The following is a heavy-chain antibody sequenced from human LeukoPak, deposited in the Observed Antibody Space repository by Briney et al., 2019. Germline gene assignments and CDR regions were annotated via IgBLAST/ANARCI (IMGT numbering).Heavy chain of an antibody. CDR2: ISYDGGNK. Sequence: PGRSLRLSCAASGFTFSTFAMHWVRQPPGKGLEWVAVISYDGGNKYYGDSVKGRFTISRDNSKNTLYLQMNSLRAEDTAVYSCAKEIVPYGGKSNWDRGAFDIWGQGTMVTVSS. V-gene: IGHV3-30*18. J-gene: IGHJ3*02. CDR1: GFTFSTFA. CDR3: AKEIVPYGGKSNWDRGAFDI. D-gene: IGHD4-23*01.